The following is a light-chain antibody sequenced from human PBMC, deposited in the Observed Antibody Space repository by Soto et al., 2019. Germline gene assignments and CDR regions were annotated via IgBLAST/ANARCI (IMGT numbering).Light chain of an antibody. CDR2: DAS. V-gene: IGKV3-11*01. Sequence: EIVLTQSPATLSLSPGERATLSCRASQSVTSLLAWYQQKPGQAPRLLIYDASNRATGIPDRFSGSGSGTDFTLPISSLEPEDFATYYCQQRSTWPRVTFGQGTRLEIK. CDR1: QSVTSL. CDR3: QQRSTWPRVT. J-gene: IGKJ5*01.